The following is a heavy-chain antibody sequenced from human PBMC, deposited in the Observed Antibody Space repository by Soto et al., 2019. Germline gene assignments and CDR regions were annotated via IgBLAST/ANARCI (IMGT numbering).Heavy chain of an antibody. D-gene: IGHD3-3*01. Sequence: ASVKVSCKASGYTFTSYGISWVRQAPGQGLEWMGWISAYNGNTNYAQKLQGRVTMTTDTSTSTAYMELRSLRSDDTAVYYCARVAPVRITIFGVVISYGMDVWGQGTTVTVS. CDR2: ISAYNGNT. V-gene: IGHV1-18*04. CDR3: ARVAPVRITIFGVVISYGMDV. CDR1: GYTFTSYG. J-gene: IGHJ6*02.